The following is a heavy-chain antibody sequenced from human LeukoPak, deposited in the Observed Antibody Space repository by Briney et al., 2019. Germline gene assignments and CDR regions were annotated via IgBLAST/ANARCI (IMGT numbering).Heavy chain of an antibody. D-gene: IGHD3-22*01. CDR3: ARDYYDSSGYPDAFDI. CDR1: GYTFTNYG. V-gene: IGHV1-3*01. CDR2: INAGNGNT. Sequence: GASVKVSCKASGYTFTNYGISWVRQAPGQRLEWMGWINAGNGNTKYSQKFQGRVTITRDTSASTAYMELSSLRSEDTAVYYCARDYYDSSGYPDAFDIWGQGTMVTVSS. J-gene: IGHJ3*02.